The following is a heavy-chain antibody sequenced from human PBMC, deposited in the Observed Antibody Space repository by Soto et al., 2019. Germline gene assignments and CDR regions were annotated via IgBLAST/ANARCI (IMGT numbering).Heavy chain of an antibody. J-gene: IGHJ4*02. D-gene: IGHD5-18*01. CDR2: ITSSGSSI. CDR1: GFSFSTYN. Sequence: EVQLVESGGGLVKPGGSLRLSCAASGFSFSTYNMNWVRQTPGKGLEWVSSITSSGSSIYYADSVKGRFTVSRDNAKNSLYLQMNSLRAEDTAVYYCALDDALVFDDWGQGALVTVSS. V-gene: IGHV3-21*01. CDR3: ALDDALVFDD.